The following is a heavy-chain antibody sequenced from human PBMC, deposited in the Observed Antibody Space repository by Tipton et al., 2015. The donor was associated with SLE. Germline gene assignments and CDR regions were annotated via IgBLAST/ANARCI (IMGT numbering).Heavy chain of an antibody. CDR2: ISVYTGDT. CDR1: GYMFRRYG. J-gene: IGHJ6*03. V-gene: IGHV1-18*01. CDR3: ARWEGGVQDYLHMDV. D-gene: IGHD1-26*01. Sequence: QVQLVQSGAEVKKPGASVKVSCKASGYMFRRYGISWVRQAPGQGLEWMGWISVYTGDTKYAQKLQGRVTMTTDTSTSTAYLELRSLRSDDTAVYYCARWEGGVQDYLHMDVWGKGTTVTVSS.